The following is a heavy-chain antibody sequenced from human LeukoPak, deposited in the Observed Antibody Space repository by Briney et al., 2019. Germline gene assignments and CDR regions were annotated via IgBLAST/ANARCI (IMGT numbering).Heavy chain of an antibody. CDR1: GGSISSYY. V-gene: IGHV4-59*01. Sequence: SETLSLTCTVSGGSISSYYWSWIRQPPGKGLEWIGYIYYSGSTNYNPSLKSRVTISVDTSENQFSLKLSSVTAADTAVYYCARAFMAGTFDYWGQGTLVTVSS. CDR2: IYYSGST. CDR3: ARAFMAGTFDY. J-gene: IGHJ4*02. D-gene: IGHD6-19*01.